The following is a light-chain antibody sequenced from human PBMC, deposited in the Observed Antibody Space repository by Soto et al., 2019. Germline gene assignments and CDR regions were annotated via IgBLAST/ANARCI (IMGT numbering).Light chain of an antibody. CDR3: SSYRSSITYV. CDR2: EVT. Sequence: QSALTQPASVSGSPGQSITISCTGTSSDVGGYNYVSWYQQHPGKAPKLMIYEVTNRPSGVSNRFSGSKSGNTASLTISGLRAEDEADYYCSSYRSSITYVFGTGTKVTV. V-gene: IGLV2-14*01. CDR1: SSDVGGYNY. J-gene: IGLJ1*01.